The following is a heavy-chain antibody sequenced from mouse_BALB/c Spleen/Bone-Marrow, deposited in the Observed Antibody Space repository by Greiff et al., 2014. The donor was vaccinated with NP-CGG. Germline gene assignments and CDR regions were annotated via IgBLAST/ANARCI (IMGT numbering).Heavy chain of an antibody. CDR2: VNPNNGDI. J-gene: IGHJ3*01. V-gene: IGHV1-26*01. CDR1: GYSFTGYY. CDR3: ARSTATGFAY. Sequence: DVQLQESGPDLVKPGASVEISCKASGYSFTGYYMYWVKQSHGKSLEWIGRVNPNNGDISYNQKFKGKAILTVDKSSSTAYMELRSLTSEDSAVYYCARSTATGFAYWGQGTLVTVSA. D-gene: IGHD1-2*01.